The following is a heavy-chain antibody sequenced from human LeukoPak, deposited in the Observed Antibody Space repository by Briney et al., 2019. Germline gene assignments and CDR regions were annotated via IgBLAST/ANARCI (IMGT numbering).Heavy chain of an antibody. D-gene: IGHD6-6*01. V-gene: IGHV3-21*01. CDR3: ARVPEGQLTVDY. Sequence: GGSLRLSCAASGFTFSSYSMNWVRQAPGKGLEWVSSISSSSSYIYYADSVKGRFTISRDNAKNSLYLQMNSLRAEDTAAYYCARVPEGQLTVDYWGQGTLVTVSS. CDR1: GFTFSSYS. J-gene: IGHJ4*02. CDR2: ISSSSSYI.